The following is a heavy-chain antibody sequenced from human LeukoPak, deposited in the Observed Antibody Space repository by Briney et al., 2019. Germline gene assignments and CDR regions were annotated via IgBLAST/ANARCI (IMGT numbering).Heavy chain of an antibody. CDR3: ARDSSGWYASALSYMDV. CDR2: ISSSGSTI. D-gene: IGHD6-19*01. CDR1: GFTFSSYE. J-gene: IGHJ6*03. Sequence: GGSLRLSCAASGFTFSSYEMNWVRQAPGKGLEWVSYISSSGSTIYYADSVKGRFTTSRDNAKNSLYLQMNSLRAEDTAVYYCARDSSGWYASALSYMDVWGKGTTVTVPS. V-gene: IGHV3-48*03.